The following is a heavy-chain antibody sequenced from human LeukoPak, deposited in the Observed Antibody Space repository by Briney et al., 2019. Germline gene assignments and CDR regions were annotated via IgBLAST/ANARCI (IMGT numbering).Heavy chain of an antibody. J-gene: IGHJ5*02. Sequence: SQTLSLSCAISGDSFSSNSVTWNWLRQSPSRGLVWLGRTYYRSTWYNDYAVSVRGRITVNPDTSKNQFSLHLNSVTPEDTAVYYCARRLTQYDCFDPWGQGILVTVSS. CDR1: GDSFSSNSVT. CDR2: TYYRSTWYN. CDR3: ARRLTQYDCFDP. D-gene: IGHD2-2*01. V-gene: IGHV6-1*01.